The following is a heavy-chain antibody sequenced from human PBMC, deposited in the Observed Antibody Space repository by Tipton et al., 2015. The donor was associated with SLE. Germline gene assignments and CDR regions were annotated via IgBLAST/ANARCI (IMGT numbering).Heavy chain of an antibody. D-gene: IGHD2-15*01. CDR2: INPYTGGT. V-gene: IGHV1-2*02. J-gene: IGHJ5*02. Sequence: QLVQSGAEVKKPGASVKVSCKASGYSISDYYMFWLRQAPGQGLEWVGWINPYTGGTNYAQKFQGRVTMTRDTSVSTAYMELTRLTSDDTAIYYCARHRDIDLDPTAENNRFDPWGQGTLVTVSS. CDR3: ARHRDIDLDPTAENNRFDP. CDR1: GYSISDYY.